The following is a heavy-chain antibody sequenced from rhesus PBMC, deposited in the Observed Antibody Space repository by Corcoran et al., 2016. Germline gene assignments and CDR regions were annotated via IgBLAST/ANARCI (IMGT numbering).Heavy chain of an antibody. J-gene: IGHJ3*01. V-gene: IGHV4-73*01. CDR3: AISRIAAAGTSGAFDF. Sequence: QVQLQQWGEGLVKPSETLSLTRAVYGGSISGYYYWSWIRQPPGKGLEWIGYIYGNSASTNNNPSRKNRVTISKSTSKNKFDLKLSAVNAADTAVYYCAISRIAAAGTSGAFDFWGQGLRVTVSS. CDR1: GGSISGYYY. D-gene: IGHD6-25*01. CDR2: IYGNSAST.